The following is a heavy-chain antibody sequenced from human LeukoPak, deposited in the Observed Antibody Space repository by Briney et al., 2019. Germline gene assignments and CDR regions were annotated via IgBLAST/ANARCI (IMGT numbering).Heavy chain of an antibody. V-gene: IGHV3-23*01. D-gene: IGHD4-17*01. J-gene: IGHJ4*02. CDR2: ISTSGGSP. CDR3: AKDAFGNGEVDF. CDR1: GFTFSNYA. Sequence: PGGSLRLSCAASGFTFSNYAMSWVRQAPGKGLEWVSSISTSGGSPYYADSVKGRVTISRDNSKNTLDLQMNSLRADDTAVYYCAKDAFGNGEVDFWGQGTLVTVSS.